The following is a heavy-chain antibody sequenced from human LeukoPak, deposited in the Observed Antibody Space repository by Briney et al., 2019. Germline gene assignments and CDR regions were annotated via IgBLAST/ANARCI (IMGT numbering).Heavy chain of an antibody. Sequence: SETLSLTCTVSGGSISSGDYYWSWIRQPPGKGLEWIGYIYYSGGTNYNPSLKSRVTISRNTSKNQFSLKLTSVTAADTAVYYCARQTHYTPAFDYWGQGTLVTVSS. V-gene: IGHV4-30-4*01. CDR2: IYYSGGT. CDR1: GGSISSGDYY. D-gene: IGHD2-15*01. CDR3: ARQTHYTPAFDY. J-gene: IGHJ4*02.